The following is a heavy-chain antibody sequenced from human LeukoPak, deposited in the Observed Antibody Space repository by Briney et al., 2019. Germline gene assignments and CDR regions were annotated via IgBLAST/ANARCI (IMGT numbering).Heavy chain of an antibody. V-gene: IGHV1-18*03. CDR3: ARAIAVAGRLEFDY. CDR1: XXXXXXXG. D-gene: IGHD6-19*01. CDR2: ISAYNGNT. Sequence: GASVKVXXXXXXXXXXXXGXXXVRQAPGQGLEWMGWISAYNGNTDYAQKLQGRVTMTTDTSTSTAYMELRSLRSDDMAVYYCARAIAVAGRLEFDYWGQGTLVTVSS. J-gene: IGHJ4*02.